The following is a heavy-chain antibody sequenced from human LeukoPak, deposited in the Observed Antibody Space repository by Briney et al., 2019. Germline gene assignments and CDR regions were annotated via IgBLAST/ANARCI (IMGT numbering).Heavy chain of an antibody. V-gene: IGHV4-34*01. CDR2: INHSGST. D-gene: IGHD5-24*01. CDR1: GGSFSGYY. Sequence: SETLSLTCAVYGGSFSGYYWSWIRQPPGKGLEWIGEINHSGSTNYNPSLKSRVTISVDTSKNQFSLKLSSVTAADTAVYYCARDQIEMATIMDYYYGMDVWGQGTTVTVSS. CDR3: ARDQIEMATIMDYYYGMDV. J-gene: IGHJ6*02.